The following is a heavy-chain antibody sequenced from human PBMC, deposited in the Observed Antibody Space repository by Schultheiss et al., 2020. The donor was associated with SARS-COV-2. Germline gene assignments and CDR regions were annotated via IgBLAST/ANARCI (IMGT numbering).Heavy chain of an antibody. V-gene: IGHV2-26*01. D-gene: IGHD6-13*01. J-gene: IGHJ5*02. CDR3: ARIPVLVHLNWFDP. Sequence: LRLSCAASGFTFSSYSMNWVRQAPGKALEWLAHIFSNDEKSYSTSLKSRLTISKDTSKSQVVLTMTNMDPVDTATYYCARIPVLVHLNWFDPWGQGTLVTVSS. CDR1: GFTFSSYSM. CDR2: IFSNDEK.